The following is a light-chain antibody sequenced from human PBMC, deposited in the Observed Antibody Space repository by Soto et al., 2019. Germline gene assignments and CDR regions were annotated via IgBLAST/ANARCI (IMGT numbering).Light chain of an antibody. CDR3: QQANSFPIT. CDR2: AAS. V-gene: IGKV1-12*01. CDR1: QSISSW. J-gene: IGKJ5*01. Sequence: DIQMTQSPSTLSASVGDRVTITCRAGQSISSWLAWYQQKPGKAPKLLIYAASNLQSEVPSRFIGSGSGTDFTLTISSLQPEDFATYYCQQANSFPITFGQGTRLEIK.